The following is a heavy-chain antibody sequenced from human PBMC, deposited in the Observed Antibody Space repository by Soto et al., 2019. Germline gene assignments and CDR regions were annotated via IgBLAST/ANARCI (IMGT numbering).Heavy chain of an antibody. CDR3: AKDETCCGGDCYPKGFDY. J-gene: IGHJ4*02. CDR1: GFTFSSYA. CDR2: ISGSGGST. V-gene: IGHV3-23*01. D-gene: IGHD2-21*02. Sequence: PGGSLRLSCAASGFTFSSYAMSWVRQAPGKGLEWVSAISGSGGSTYYADSVKGRFTISRDNSKNMLYLQMNSLRAEDTAVYYCAKDETCCGGDCYPKGFDYWGQGTLVTVSS.